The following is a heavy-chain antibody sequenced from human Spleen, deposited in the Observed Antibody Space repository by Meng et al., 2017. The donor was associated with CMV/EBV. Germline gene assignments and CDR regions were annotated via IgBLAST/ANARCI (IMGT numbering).Heavy chain of an antibody. CDR3: ARTLREVRGVYWYFDL. CDR1: SSSSGGYF. J-gene: IGHJ2*01. CDR2: IYYSGST. D-gene: IGHD3-10*01. Sequence: SSSSGGYFCSWIRQPPGKGLEWIGYIYYSGSTYYNPSLKSRVTISVDTSKNQFSLKLSSVTAADTAVYYCARTLREVRGVYWYFDLWGRGTLVTVSS. V-gene: IGHV4-31*02.